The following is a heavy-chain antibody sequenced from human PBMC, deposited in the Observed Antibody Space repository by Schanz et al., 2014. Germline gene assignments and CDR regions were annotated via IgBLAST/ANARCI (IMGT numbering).Heavy chain of an antibody. CDR3: ATQYCSGTSCYTDSWDH. D-gene: IGHD2-2*02. J-gene: IGHJ4*01. Sequence: EVQLLESGGGLVQPGGSLRLSCAASGFSFVDAWMSWVRQAPGKGLEWVANINQDGSQKYYVGSVKGRFTISRDNAKASLYLQMTSLRAEDTAVYYCATQYCSGTSCYTDSWDHWGQGTLVTVSS. CDR2: INQDGSQK. V-gene: IGHV3-7*01. CDR1: GFSFVDAW.